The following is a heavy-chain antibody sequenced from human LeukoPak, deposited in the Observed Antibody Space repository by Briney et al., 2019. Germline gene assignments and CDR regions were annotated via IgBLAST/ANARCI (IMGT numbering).Heavy chain of an antibody. D-gene: IGHD5-18*01. J-gene: IGHJ4*02. CDR1: GGTFTSYA. V-gene: IGHV1-69*04. Sequence: GASVKVSYKASGGTFTSYAISWVRQAPGQGLEWMGRIIPILGIANYAQKFQGRVTITADKSTSTAYMELSSLRSEDTAVYYCASYVDTAMASFDYWGQGTLVTVSS. CDR2: IIPILGIA. CDR3: ASYVDTAMASFDY.